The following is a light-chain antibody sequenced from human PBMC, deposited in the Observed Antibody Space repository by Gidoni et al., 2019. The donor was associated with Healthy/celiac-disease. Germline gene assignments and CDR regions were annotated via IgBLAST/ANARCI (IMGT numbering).Light chain of an antibody. Sequence: QSALPQPASVSGSPGPPITISCTGTSSDVGGYNYVSWYQQHPGKAPKLMIYDVSNRPSGVSNRFSGSKSGNTASLTISGLQAEDEADYYCSSYTSSSTVVFGGGTKLTVL. J-gene: IGLJ2*01. CDR2: DVS. CDR3: SSYTSSSTVV. V-gene: IGLV2-14*01. CDR1: SSDVGGYNY.